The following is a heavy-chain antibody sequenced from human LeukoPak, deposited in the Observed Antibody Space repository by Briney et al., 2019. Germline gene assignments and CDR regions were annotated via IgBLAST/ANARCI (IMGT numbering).Heavy chain of an antibody. Sequence: PGGSLRLSCAASGFTFNSYWMSWVRQAPGKGLEWVANIKQDGSEKYHVDSVKGRFTISRDNAKNSLYLQMNSLRAEDTAVYYCAKRYSSSSRGPFDYWGQGTLVTVSS. CDR3: AKRYSSSSRGPFDY. J-gene: IGHJ4*02. CDR1: GFTFNSYW. D-gene: IGHD6-6*01. V-gene: IGHV3-7*03. CDR2: IKQDGSEK.